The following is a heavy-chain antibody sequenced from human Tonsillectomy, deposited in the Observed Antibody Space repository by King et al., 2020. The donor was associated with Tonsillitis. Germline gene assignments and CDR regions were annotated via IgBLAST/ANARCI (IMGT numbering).Heavy chain of an antibody. CDR2: THPGDSDT. Sequence: QLVQSGAEVKKPGDSLKISCRGTGYSFSTYWIDWVRQMPGKGLEWVGITHPGDSDTRYSPSFQGQVTISADKPIDTAYMQWSSLKASDTAISYCARLEGGSPYYYYYMDVWGKGTTVTVSS. D-gene: IGHD3-16*01. J-gene: IGHJ6*03. CDR1: GYSFSTYW. V-gene: IGHV5-51*04. CDR3: ARLEGGSPYYYYYMDV.